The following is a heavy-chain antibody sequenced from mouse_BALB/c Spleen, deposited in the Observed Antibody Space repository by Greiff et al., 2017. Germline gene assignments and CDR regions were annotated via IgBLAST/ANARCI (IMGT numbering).Heavy chain of an antibody. Sequence: LVESGTVLARPGASVKMSCKASGYTFTSYWMHWVKQRPGQGLEWIGAIYPGNSDTSYNQKFKGKAKLTAVTSTSTAYMELSSLTNEDSAVYYCTGTPDGDYFDYWGQGTTLTVSS. J-gene: IGHJ2*01. CDR1: GYTFTSYW. CDR3: TGTPDGDYFDY. V-gene: IGHV1-5*01. D-gene: IGHD1-1*02. CDR2: IYPGNSDT.